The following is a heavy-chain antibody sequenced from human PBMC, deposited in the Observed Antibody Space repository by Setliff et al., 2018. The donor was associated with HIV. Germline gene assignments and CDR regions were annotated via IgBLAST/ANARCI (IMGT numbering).Heavy chain of an antibody. Sequence: ASVKVSCKVSGYTFPDYYMQWVRQAPGKGLEWMGLIDPDRGDTVYAQKFHGRVTLTADMSTNTAYMELRSLTSEDTAVYYCARDHQTMLWLDYWGQGTLVTVSS. CDR1: GYTFPDYY. D-gene: IGHD2-21*01. J-gene: IGHJ4*02. V-gene: IGHV1-69-2*01. CDR2: IDPDRGDT. CDR3: ARDHQTMLWLDY.